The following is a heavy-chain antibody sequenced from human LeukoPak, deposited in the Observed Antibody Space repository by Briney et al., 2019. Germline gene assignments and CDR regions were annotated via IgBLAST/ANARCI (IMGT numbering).Heavy chain of an antibody. CDR3: ARESGDILVVPYY. D-gene: IGHD2-2*01. Sequence: ASVTVSCKASGYTFTSYDINWVRQAPGQGLEWRGWMSPISGKTGYAQKFQGRLTMTRNTAINTAYMELSGLTSEDTAVYYCARESGDILVVPYYWGQGTLVTVSS. CDR2: MSPISGKT. V-gene: IGHV1-8*01. J-gene: IGHJ4*02. CDR1: GYTFTSYD.